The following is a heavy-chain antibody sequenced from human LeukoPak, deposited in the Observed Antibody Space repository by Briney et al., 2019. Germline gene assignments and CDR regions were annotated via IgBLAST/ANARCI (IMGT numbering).Heavy chain of an antibody. Sequence: SETLSLTCTVSGGSVSSGSYYWSWIRQPPGKGLEWIGYIYYSGSTNYNPSLKSRVTISVDTSKNQFSLKLCSVTAADTAVYYCARWVYCGGDCYAFDYWGQGTLVTVSS. CDR2: IYYSGST. CDR1: GGSVSSGSYY. CDR3: ARWVYCGGDCYAFDY. V-gene: IGHV4-61*01. J-gene: IGHJ4*02. D-gene: IGHD2-21*02.